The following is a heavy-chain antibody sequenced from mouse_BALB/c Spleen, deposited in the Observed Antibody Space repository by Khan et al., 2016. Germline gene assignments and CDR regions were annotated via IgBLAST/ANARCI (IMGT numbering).Heavy chain of an antibody. D-gene: IGHD1-2*01. Sequence: QVQLQQSGTELPRPGASVKLSCKASGYTFTDYYLHWVKQRTGQGLEWIGEIFPGSGNTYYNEKFKGKASLTADTSSSTAYMQLSSLTSEDSAVYFGARSYYGYFAMDYWGHGASVTVSS. V-gene: IGHV1-77*01. CDR2: IFPGSGNT. CDR1: GYTFTDYY. CDR3: ARSYYGYFAMDY. J-gene: IGHJ4*01.